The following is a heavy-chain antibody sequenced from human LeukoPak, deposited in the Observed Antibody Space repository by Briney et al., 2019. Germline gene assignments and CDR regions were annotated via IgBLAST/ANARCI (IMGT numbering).Heavy chain of an antibody. D-gene: IGHD6-13*01. CDR3: AKDPEASSWSFLDY. Sequence: PGGSLRLSCAASGLTFSSYGMHWVRQAPGKGLVWVAVIWYDGSNTYYADSVEGRFTISRDNSKNTLYLQMNSLRAEDTAVYYCAKDPEASSWSFLDYWGEGTLVTVSS. V-gene: IGHV3-33*03. CDR2: IWYDGSNT. J-gene: IGHJ4*02. CDR1: GLTFSSYG.